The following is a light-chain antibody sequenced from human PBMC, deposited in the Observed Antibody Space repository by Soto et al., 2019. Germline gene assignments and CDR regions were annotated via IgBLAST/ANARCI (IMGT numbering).Light chain of an antibody. CDR2: DAS. Sequence: DIQMTQSPSTLSASVGDRVTITCRASRTVNRYVAWYQQKPGKAPKLLMFDASTLASGVPLRFSGSVSETGFTLTISSLQPDDFATYYCQQYDSFSTFGQGTKVDIK. J-gene: IGKJ1*01. V-gene: IGKV1-5*01. CDR1: RTVNRY. CDR3: QQYDSFST.